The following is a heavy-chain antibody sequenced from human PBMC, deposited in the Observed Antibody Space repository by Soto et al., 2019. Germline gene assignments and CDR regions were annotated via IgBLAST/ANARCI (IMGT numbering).Heavy chain of an antibody. D-gene: IGHD3-16*02. V-gene: IGHV4-34*01. CDR2: INHSGST. J-gene: IGHJ4*01. Sequence: PSETLSLTCAVYGGSFSGYYWSWIRQPPGKGLEWIGEINHSGSTNYNPSLKSRVTISVDTSKNQFSLKLSTVTAADTAVYYCARGQRAYYDYIWGSYRPRAFDYWGHGTLVTVSS. CDR1: GGSFSGYY. CDR3: ARGQRAYYDYIWGSYRPRAFDY.